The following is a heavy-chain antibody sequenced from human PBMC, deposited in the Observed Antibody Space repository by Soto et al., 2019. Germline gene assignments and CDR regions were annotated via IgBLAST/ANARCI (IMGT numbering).Heavy chain of an antibody. CDR2: TYYRSKWYN. CDR3: AREPAGEVTSGADYYFCPGMDV. CDR1: GDSVSSNSAA. Sequence: QTPSLTCAISGDSVSSNSAAWNWIRQSPSRGLEWLGRTYYRSKWYNDYPISVKGRITINPDTSKNRFSLQLNSVTPEDTALYHCAREPAGEVTSGADYYFCPGMDVRGRGPPVTV. V-gene: IGHV6-1*01. D-gene: IGHD2-8*02. J-gene: IGHJ6*02.